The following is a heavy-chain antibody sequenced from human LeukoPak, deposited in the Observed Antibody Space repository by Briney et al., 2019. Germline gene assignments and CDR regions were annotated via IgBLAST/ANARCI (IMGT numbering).Heavy chain of an antibody. CDR1: GYTFTSYD. CDR3: ARSHDYGDLPYYYYMDV. J-gene: IGHJ6*03. CDR2: MNPNSGNT. V-gene: IGHV1-8*03. Sequence: GASVKVSCKASGYTFTSYDINWVRQATGQGLEWMGWMNPNSGNTRYAQKFQGRVTITRNTSISTAYMELSSLRSEDTAVYYCARSHDYGDLPYYYYMDVWGKGTTVTVSS. D-gene: IGHD4-17*01.